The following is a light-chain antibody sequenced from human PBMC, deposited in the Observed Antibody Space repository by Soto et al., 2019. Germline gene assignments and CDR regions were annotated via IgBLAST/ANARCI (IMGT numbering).Light chain of an antibody. Sequence: DIQMTQSPSSLSASVGDRVTITCRASQSISNYLNWYQQKRGKAPKLLIYGASGLQSGVPSRFSGSGSGTDFTLTISSLQPEDFATYYCQQGYSTLPITFGQGTRMEIK. V-gene: IGKV1-39*01. CDR2: GAS. CDR3: QQGYSTLPIT. CDR1: QSISNY. J-gene: IGKJ5*01.